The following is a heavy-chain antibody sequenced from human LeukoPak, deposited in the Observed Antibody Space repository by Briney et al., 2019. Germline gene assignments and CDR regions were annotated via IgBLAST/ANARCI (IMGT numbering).Heavy chain of an antibody. D-gene: IGHD4-23*01. CDR3: ARDPDYGGNWVYFDY. V-gene: IGHV3-21*01. CDR2: ISSSSSYI. J-gene: IGHJ4*02. Sequence: GGSLRLSCAASGFTFSSYSMNWVRQAPGKGLEWVSSISSSSSYIYYADSVKGRFTISRDNAKNSLYLQMNSLRAEDTAVYYCARDPDYGGNWVYFDYWGQGTLVTVSS. CDR1: GFTFSSYS.